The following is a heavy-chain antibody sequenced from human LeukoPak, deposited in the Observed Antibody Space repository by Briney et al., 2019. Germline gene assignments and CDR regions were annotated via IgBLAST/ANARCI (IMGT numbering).Heavy chain of an antibody. Sequence: SVKVSCKASGGTFSSYAISWVRQAPGQGLEWMGGIIPIFGTANYAQKFQGRVTITADESTSTAYMELSSLRSEDTAVYYCARIWDYYDSSGYPAYYFDYWGQGTLVTVSS. J-gene: IGHJ4*02. CDR3: ARIWDYYDSSGYPAYYFDY. CDR1: GGTFSSYA. V-gene: IGHV1-69*13. CDR2: IIPIFGTA. D-gene: IGHD3-22*01.